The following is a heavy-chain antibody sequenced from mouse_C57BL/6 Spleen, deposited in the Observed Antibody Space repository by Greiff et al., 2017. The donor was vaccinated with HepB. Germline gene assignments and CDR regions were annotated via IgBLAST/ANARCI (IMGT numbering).Heavy chain of an antibody. J-gene: IGHJ3*01. CDR1: GYSITSGYY. D-gene: IGHD2-4*01. CDR3: ARDYDYDPFAY. V-gene: IGHV3-6*01. Sequence: EVQRVESGPGLVKPSQSLSLTCSVTGYSITSGYYWNWIRQFPGNKLEWMGYISYDGSNNYNPSLKNRISITRDTSKNQFFLKLNSVTTEDTATYYCARDYDYDPFAYWGQGTLVTVSA. CDR2: ISYDGSN.